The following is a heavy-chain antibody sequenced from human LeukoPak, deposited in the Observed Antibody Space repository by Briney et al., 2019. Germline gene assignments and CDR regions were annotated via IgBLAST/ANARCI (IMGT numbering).Heavy chain of an antibody. Sequence: GGALRLSCAASGFTFSDYYMSWIRRAPGKGLERVSYMSSSSSYTNYADSVKGRFTISRDNAKNSLYLQMNSLRAEDTAVYYCARTSIAAAGYYFDYWGQGTLVTVSS. CDR1: GFTFSDYY. J-gene: IGHJ4*02. D-gene: IGHD6-13*01. V-gene: IGHV3-11*03. CDR2: MSSSSSYT. CDR3: ARTSIAAAGYYFDY.